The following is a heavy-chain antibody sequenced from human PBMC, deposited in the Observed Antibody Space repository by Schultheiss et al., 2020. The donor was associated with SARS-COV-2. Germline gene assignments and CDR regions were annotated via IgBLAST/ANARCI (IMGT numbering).Heavy chain of an antibody. CDR1: GFTFNRYS. D-gene: IGHD3-22*01. CDR2: ISSSSRHR. V-gene: IGHV3-21*01. J-gene: IGHJ4*02. CDR3: ARQASYYESGGYDY. Sequence: GGSLRLSCAASGFTFNRYSMNWVCQAPGKGLNWVSSISSSSRHRHYADSMKGRFTVSRDNAKNLLFLQMNSLRADDTALYYCARQASYYESGGYDYWGQGTLVTVSS.